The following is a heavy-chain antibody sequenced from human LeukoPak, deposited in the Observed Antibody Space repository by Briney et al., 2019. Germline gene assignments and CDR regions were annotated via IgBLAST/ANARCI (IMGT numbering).Heavy chain of an antibody. J-gene: IGHJ5*02. D-gene: IGHD4-17*01. CDR1: GGSISSYY. CDR2: IYTSGST. V-gene: IGHV4-4*07. CDR3: ARDNGDYGEGGFDP. Sequence: PSETLSLTCTVSGGSISSYYWSWIRQPAGKGLEWIGRIYTSGSTNYNPSLKSRVTMSVDTSKNQSSLKLSSVTAADTAVYYCARDNGDYGEGGFDPWGQGTLVTVSS.